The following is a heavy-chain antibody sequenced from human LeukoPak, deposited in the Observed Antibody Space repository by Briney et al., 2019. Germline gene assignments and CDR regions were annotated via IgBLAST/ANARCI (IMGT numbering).Heavy chain of an antibody. CDR2: IRSKADSYAT. J-gene: IGHJ4*02. CDR1: GFTFSDSG. D-gene: IGHD1-26*01. V-gene: IGHV3-73*01. Sequence: GGSLRLSCAASGFTFSDSGMHWVRQASGKGLEWVGHIRSKADSYATVYAASVKGRFTITRDDSENTAYLQMNSLKTEDTAEYYCATFPSGSWSAYWGQGTLVTVSS. CDR3: ATFPSGSWSAY.